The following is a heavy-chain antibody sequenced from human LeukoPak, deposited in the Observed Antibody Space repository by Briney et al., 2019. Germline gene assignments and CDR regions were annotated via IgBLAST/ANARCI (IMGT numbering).Heavy chain of an antibody. D-gene: IGHD3-9*01. CDR1: GFTFSSYW. CDR3: ARGRRYFDWLLTPPPYFDY. J-gene: IGHJ4*02. Sequence: PGGSLRLSCAASGFTFSSYWMSWVRQAPGKGLEWVANIKQDGSEKYYVDSVKGRFTISRDNAKNSLYLQMNSLRAEDTAVYYCARGRRYFDWLLTPPPYFDYWGQGTLVTVSS. CDR2: IKQDGSEK. V-gene: IGHV3-7*03.